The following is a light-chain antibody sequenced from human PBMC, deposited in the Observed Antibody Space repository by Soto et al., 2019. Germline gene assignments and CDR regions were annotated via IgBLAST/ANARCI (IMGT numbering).Light chain of an antibody. CDR1: SSDIGTYNY. CDR3: SSYTTSTTNV. Sequence: QSALTQPASVSGSPGQSTTISCTGTSSDIGTYNYVSWYQQHPGRAPRLMIYEVNNRPSGVSNRFSGSKSGNTASLTISGLQAEDEADYYCSSYTTSTTNVFGPGTKVTVL. V-gene: IGLV2-14*01. CDR2: EVN. J-gene: IGLJ1*01.